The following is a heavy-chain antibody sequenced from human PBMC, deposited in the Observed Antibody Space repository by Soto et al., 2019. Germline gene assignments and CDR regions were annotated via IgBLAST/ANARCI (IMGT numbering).Heavy chain of an antibody. D-gene: IGHD5-12*01. V-gene: IGHV1-18*01. CDR3: ARGNHRWLQLWYFDL. CDR1: GYTFTSYG. J-gene: IGHJ2*01. Sequence: ASVKVSCKASGYTFTSYGISWVRQAPGQGLEWMGWISAYNGNANYAQKLQGRVTMTTDESTSTAYMELSSLRSEDTAVYYCARGNHRWLQLWYFDLWGRGTLVTVSS. CDR2: ISAYNGNA.